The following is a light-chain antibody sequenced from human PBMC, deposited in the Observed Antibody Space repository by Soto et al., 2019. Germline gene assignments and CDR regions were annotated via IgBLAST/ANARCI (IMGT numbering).Light chain of an antibody. J-gene: IGLJ1*01. CDR2: SNN. V-gene: IGLV1-44*01. Sequence: QSVLTQPPSASGTPGQRVTISCSGSSSNIGSNTVNWYQQLPGTAPKLLIYSNNQRPSGVPDRFSGSKSGTSASLAIRGLQSEDEADYYCAAWDDSLNGYVFGTETKVTVL. CDR3: AAWDDSLNGYV. CDR1: SSNIGSNT.